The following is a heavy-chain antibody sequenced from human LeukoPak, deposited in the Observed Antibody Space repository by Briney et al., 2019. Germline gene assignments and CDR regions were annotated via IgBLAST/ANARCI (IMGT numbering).Heavy chain of an antibody. CDR1: GFTFSSYA. V-gene: IGHV3-23*01. J-gene: IGHJ4*02. Sequence: GGSLRLSCAASGFTFSSYAMSWVRQAPGKGLEWVSAISGSGGSTYYADSVKGRFTISRDNSKNTLYLQMNSLRAEDTAVYYRAKDQETSYYYDSSGPIDYWGQGTLVTVSS. D-gene: IGHD3-22*01. CDR2: ISGSGGST. CDR3: AKDQETSYYYDSSGPIDY.